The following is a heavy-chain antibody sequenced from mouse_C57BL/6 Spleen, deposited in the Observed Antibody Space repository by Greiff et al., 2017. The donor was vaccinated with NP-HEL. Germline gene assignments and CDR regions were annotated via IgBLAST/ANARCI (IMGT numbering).Heavy chain of an antibody. V-gene: IGHV1-64*01. J-gene: IGHJ2*01. Sequence: VPLQQSGAALVKPGASVQLSCKASGYTFTSYWMHWVTQRPGPGLEWIGMIHPNSGSTNYNEKFKSKATLTVDKSSSTAYMQLSSLTSEDSAVYYCARGTTVVATNFDYWGQGTTLTVSS. CDR2: IHPNSGST. D-gene: IGHD1-1*01. CDR1: GYTFTSYW. CDR3: ARGTTVVATNFDY.